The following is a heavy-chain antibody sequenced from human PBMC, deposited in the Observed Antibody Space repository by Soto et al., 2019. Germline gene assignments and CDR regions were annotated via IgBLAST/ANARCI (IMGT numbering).Heavy chain of an antibody. CDR2: INTSSGKT. CDR3: VRVYILVVGAATTYFAC. V-gene: IGHV1-18*04. D-gene: IGHD2-21*01. J-gene: IGHJ4*02. Sequence: ASVKVSCKAAGYTFNNYGVSWVRPAHGQGREWRGWINTSSGKTNLAQKFQGRVTMTTNTSTSTAYMELRSLISEDTAVYYCVRVYILVVGAATTYFACWGQGNLVTVS. CDR1: GYTFNNYG.